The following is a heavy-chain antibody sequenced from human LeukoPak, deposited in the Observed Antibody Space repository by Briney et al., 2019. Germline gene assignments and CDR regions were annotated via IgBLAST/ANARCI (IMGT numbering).Heavy chain of an antibody. J-gene: IGHJ6*03. Sequence: GGSLRLSCAASGFIFSSYWMHRVRHAPGKGLAWVSRINTDGSSTSYADSVKGRFTISRDNAKNTLYLQMNSLRAEDTALYYCARGGVGTTLTGYYYYYYMDVWGKGTTVTVSS. CDR1: GFIFSSYW. V-gene: IGHV3-74*01. D-gene: IGHD1-14*01. CDR3: ARGGVGTTLTGYYYYYYMDV. CDR2: INTDGSST.